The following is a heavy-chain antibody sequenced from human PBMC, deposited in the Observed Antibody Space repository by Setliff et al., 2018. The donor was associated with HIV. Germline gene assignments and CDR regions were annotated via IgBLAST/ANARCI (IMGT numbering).Heavy chain of an antibody. V-gene: IGHV1-2*02. CDR1: GGTFSSYT. CDR2: IDPNSGDT. J-gene: IGHJ4*02. D-gene: IGHD3-16*01. CDR3: ARADVLLCDY. Sequence: ASVKVSCKASGGTFSSYTINWVRQAPGQGLEWMGRIDPNSGDTNYAQKFQGRVTITSDTSVSTAYMELRRLSSDDTAVYYCARADVLLCDYWGQGTLVTVSS.